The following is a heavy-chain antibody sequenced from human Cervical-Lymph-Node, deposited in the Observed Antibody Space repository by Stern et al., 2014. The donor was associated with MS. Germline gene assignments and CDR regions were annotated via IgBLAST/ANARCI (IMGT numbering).Heavy chain of an antibody. CDR1: GGTFSSYA. V-gene: IGHV1-69*01. CDR2: IIPILDTP. Sequence: VHLVESGAEVKKPGSSVKVSCKASGGTFSSYAINWVRQAPGQGLEWMGGIIPILDTPNYAQNFQGRVTITADDSTSTAYMELSSLRSEDTAVYYCASPSTVTVGAMDVWGQGTTVTVSS. CDR3: ASPSTVTVGAMDV. D-gene: IGHD4-17*01. J-gene: IGHJ6*02.